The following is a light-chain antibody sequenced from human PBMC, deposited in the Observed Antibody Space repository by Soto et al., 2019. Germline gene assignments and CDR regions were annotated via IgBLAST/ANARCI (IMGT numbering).Light chain of an antibody. J-gene: IGLJ1*01. Sequence: QSALTQPASVSGSAGQSITISCTGTSSDVGNYNLVSWYLHHPGKAPKLLIYEDTKRPSGVSNRFSGSRSGNTASLTVSGLQAEDKTDYYCCSYAGSSTYVFGTGTKVTVL. V-gene: IGLV2-23*01. CDR3: CSYAGSSTYV. CDR2: EDT. CDR1: SSDVGNYNL.